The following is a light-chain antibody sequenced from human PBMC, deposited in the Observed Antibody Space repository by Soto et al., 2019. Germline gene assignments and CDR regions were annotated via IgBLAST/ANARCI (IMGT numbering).Light chain of an antibody. CDR1: QSISTY. CDR2: AAS. V-gene: IGKV1-39*01. J-gene: IGKJ2*01. Sequence: DIQMTQSPSSLFASVGDTVTIACRASQSISTYLNWYQQKPGKAPRLLIYAASDLQTGVPSRFSGSGSGTDFTLTISSLQPEDFATDYCEQCSSPPPSTFGQGTKLEMK. CDR3: EQCSSPPPST.